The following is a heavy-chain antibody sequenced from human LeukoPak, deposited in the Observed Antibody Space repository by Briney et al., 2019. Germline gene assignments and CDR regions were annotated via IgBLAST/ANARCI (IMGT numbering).Heavy chain of an antibody. V-gene: IGHV3-23*01. CDR2: ISDSGGRT. CDR1: GITLSNYA. Sequence: GGSLRLSCAVSGITLSNYAMSWVRQAPGKGLEWVAGISDSGGRTNYADSVKGRFTISRDNPKNPLYLQMNRLRAEDTAVYFCAKRGVVVRVILVGFHKKGYYFDSWGQGALVTVSS. D-gene: IGHD3-10*02. J-gene: IGHJ4*02. CDR3: AKRGVVVRVILVGFHKKGYYFDS.